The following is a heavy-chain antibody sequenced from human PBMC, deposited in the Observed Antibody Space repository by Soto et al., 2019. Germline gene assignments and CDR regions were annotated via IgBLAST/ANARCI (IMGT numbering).Heavy chain of an antibody. D-gene: IGHD1-1*01. CDR2: ISGSGDDT. CDR1: GFTFSNFA. J-gene: IGHJ4*02. V-gene: IGHV3-23*01. CDR3: ANPIPKTGTTFGF. Sequence: HPGGSLRLSCVASGFTFSNFAMAWVRQAPGEGLEWVSAISGSGDDTFYADSMKGRFTISRDNSKDTLYLQINSLRAEDTAVYYCANPIPKTGTTFGFWGQGPLVTVSS.